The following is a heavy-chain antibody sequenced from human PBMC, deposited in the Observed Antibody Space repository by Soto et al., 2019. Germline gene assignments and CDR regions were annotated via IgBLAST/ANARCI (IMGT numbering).Heavy chain of an antibody. CDR3: ARDQGSHPGD. D-gene: IGHD6-13*01. CDR1: GVSISSDNW. V-gene: IGHV4-4*02. CDR2: IHHSGST. Sequence: QVQLQESGPRTGEAFGDRVLTCAVSGVSISSDNWWSWVRQPPGKALEWIGEIHHSGSTNYNPSLKSRVTMSVVPSKDLFSLTLNSVTAADTAFYYCARDQGSHPGDWGQGTLVSVSS. J-gene: IGHJ4*02.